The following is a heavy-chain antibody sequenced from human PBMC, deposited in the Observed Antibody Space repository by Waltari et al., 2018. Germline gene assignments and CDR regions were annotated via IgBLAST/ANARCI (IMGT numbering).Heavy chain of an antibody. CDR2: FEAEDGET. J-gene: IGHJ3*01. Sequence: QVQLVQSGAEVKKPGASVKVSCKVSGYTLTDFSMHWVRQAPGQGLEGMGEFEAEDGETNYETKFQGRVDMTEETSTDTAYMELSSLGSEDTAMYYCATDPDSVYSSSWTDAFDVWGQGTMVTVSS. D-gene: IGHD6-13*01. V-gene: IGHV1-24*01. CDR1: GYTLTDFS. CDR3: ATDPDSVYSSSWTDAFDV.